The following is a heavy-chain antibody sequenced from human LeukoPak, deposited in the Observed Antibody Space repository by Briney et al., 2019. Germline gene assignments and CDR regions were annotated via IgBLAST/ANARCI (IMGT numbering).Heavy chain of an antibody. CDR1: GFTFSSYS. CDR3: AKAGHRTEVGATPTAYDY. Sequence: GSLGLSCAASGFTFSSYSMNWVRQAPGKGLEWVSAISGSGGSTYYADSVKGRFTISRDNSKNTLYLQMNSLRAEDTAVYYCAKAGHRTEVGATPTAYDYWGQGTLVTVSS. CDR2: ISGSGGST. V-gene: IGHV3-23*01. D-gene: IGHD1-26*01. J-gene: IGHJ4*02.